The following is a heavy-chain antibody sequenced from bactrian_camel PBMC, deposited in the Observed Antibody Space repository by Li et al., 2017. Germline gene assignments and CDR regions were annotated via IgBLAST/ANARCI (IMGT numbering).Heavy chain of an antibody. V-gene: IGHV3S53*01. CDR2: IRSDGST. CDR1: GYTYSTYC. Sequence: VQLVESGGGSVQAGGSLSLSCAASGYTYSTYCMGWFRQAPGKEREGVAGIRSDGSTSYADSVKGRFTISKDNAKNTMYLQMNSLKPDDTAMYTCAADINLVRCGRYEYDYRGQGTQVTVS. CDR3: AADINLVRCGRYEYDY. J-gene: IGHJ4*01.